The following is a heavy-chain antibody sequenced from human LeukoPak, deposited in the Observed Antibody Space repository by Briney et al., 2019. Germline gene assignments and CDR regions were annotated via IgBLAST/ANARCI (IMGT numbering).Heavy chain of an antibody. CDR2: VYYSGST. D-gene: IGHD4-23*01. V-gene: IGHV4-39*07. CDR1: GGSISSGSFY. Sequence: PSETLSLTCTVSGGSISSGSFYWGWIRQPPGKGLEWIGSVYYSGSTYYNPSLESRLTMSRDTSKNQLSLKLSSVTAADTAIYYCVRDKTFEVVNFFDSWGQGTLVTVSS. CDR3: VRDKTFEVVNFFDS. J-gene: IGHJ4*02.